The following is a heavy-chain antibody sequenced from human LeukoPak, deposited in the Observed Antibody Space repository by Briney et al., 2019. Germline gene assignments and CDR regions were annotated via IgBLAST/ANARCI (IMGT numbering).Heavy chain of an antibody. D-gene: IGHD1-26*01. CDR1: GVSISSYY. CDR3: ASLGRRATTVDY. V-gene: IGHV4-59*12. CDR2: IYYSGST. Sequence: PSETLSLTCTVSGVSISSYYWSWIRQPPGKGLEWIGYIYYSGSTNYNPSLKSRVTISVDKSKNQFSLKLSSVTAADTAVYYCASLGRRATTVDYWGQGTLVTVSS. J-gene: IGHJ4*02.